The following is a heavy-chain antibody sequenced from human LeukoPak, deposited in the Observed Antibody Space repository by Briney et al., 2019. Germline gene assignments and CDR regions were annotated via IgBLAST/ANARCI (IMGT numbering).Heavy chain of an antibody. D-gene: IGHD5/OR15-5a*01. V-gene: IGHV1-2*02. J-gene: IGHJ4*02. CDR1: GNTFTDSY. CDR3: AREVAVSSTKGFDY. CDR2: INTDSGVT. Sequence: GASVKVSCKASGNTFTDSYMHWVRQAPGQGLEWMGWINTDSGVTNYAQKFQGRVTMTRDTSITTVYMELSGLGSDDSALYYCAREVAVSSTKGFDYWGQGTLVTVSS.